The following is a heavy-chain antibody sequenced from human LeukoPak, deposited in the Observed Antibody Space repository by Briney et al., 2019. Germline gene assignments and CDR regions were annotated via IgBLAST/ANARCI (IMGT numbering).Heavy chain of an antibody. V-gene: IGHV4-59*01. J-gene: IGHJ4*02. CDR2: IYYSGST. D-gene: IGHD1-26*01. CDR3: ARVELGDYVGY. Sequence: SSETLSLTCTVSGGSISSYYWSWIRQPPGKGLEWIGYIYYSGSTNYNPSLKSRVTISVDTSKNQFSLKLSSVTAADTAVYYCARVELGDYVGYWGQGTLVTVSS. CDR1: GGSISSYY.